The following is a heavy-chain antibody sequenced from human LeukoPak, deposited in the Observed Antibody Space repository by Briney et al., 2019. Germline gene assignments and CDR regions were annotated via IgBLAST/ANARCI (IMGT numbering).Heavy chain of an antibody. J-gene: IGHJ6*03. CDR1: GYTFTGYY. V-gene: IGHV1-2*02. D-gene: IGHD6-13*01. CDR2: INPNSGGT. CDR3: ARDGAYSSSWFNGYYYYYYMDV. Sequence: EAPVKVSCKASGYTFTGYYMHWVRQAPGQGLEWMGWINPNSGGTNYAQKFQGRVTMTRDTSISTAYMELSRLRSDDTAVYYCARDGAYSSSWFNGYYYYYYMDVWGKGTTVTVSS.